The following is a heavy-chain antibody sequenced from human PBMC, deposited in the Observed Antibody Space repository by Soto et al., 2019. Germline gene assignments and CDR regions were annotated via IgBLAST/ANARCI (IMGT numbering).Heavy chain of an antibody. Sequence: VASVKVSCKASGYTFTGYYMHWVRQAPGQGLEWMGWINPNSGGTKYSQKFQGRVTITRDTSASTAYMELSSLRSEDTAVYYCARGPGGPDGPGDYWGQGTLVTVSS. J-gene: IGHJ4*02. CDR2: INPNSGGT. D-gene: IGHD2-15*01. CDR1: GYTFTGYY. CDR3: ARGPGGPDGPGDY. V-gene: IGHV1-2*02.